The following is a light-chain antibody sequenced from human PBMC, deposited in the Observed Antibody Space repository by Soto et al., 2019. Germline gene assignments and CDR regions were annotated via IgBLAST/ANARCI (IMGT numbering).Light chain of an antibody. CDR1: QSVSRN. CDR3: QQYEEWPPLT. CDR2: GAS. J-gene: IGKJ4*01. V-gene: IGKV3-15*01. Sequence: EIVMTQSPATLSVSPGEGATLSCRASQSVSRNLAWYRQNPGQAPRLLIYGASTRATGIPARFSGSGSGTEFTLTISSLQFEDFAVYYCQQYEEWPPLTFGGGTKVEIK.